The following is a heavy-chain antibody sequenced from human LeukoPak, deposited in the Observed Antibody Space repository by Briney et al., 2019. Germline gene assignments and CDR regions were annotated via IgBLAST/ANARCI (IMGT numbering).Heavy chain of an antibody. CDR2: INHSGST. CDR3: ARDSSGYYYGY. CDR1: GGSFSGYY. D-gene: IGHD3-22*01. Sequence: PSETLSLTCAVYGGSFSGYYWSWIRQPPGKGLEWIGEINHSGSTNYNPSLKSRVTISVDTSKNQFSLKLSSVTAADTAVYYCARDSSGYYYGYWGQGTLVTVSS. J-gene: IGHJ4*02. V-gene: IGHV4-34*01.